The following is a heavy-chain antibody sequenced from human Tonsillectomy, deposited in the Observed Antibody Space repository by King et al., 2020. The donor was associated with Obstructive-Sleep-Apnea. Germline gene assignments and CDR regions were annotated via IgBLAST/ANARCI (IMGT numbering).Heavy chain of an antibody. V-gene: IGHV3-23*04. D-gene: IGHD2-8*01. J-gene: IGHJ4*02. Sequence: VQLVESGGGLVQPGGSLRLSCAASGFTFSSYAMSGVRQVPGKGLEWGSGIRVSGGITNYADSVKGRFTISRENTKNTLYLQMNSLRDEDTAVYYCAKGYCTNGVCYFDYWGQGTLVTVSS. CDR1: GFTFSSYA. CDR3: AKGYCTNGVCYFDY. CDR2: IRVSGGIT.